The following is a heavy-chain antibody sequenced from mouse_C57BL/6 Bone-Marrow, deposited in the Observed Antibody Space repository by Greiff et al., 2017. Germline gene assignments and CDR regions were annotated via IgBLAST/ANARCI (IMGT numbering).Heavy chain of an antibody. D-gene: IGHD2-3*01. J-gene: IGHJ1*03. CDR3: ARHEWLLWYFDV. CDR2: ISSGGSYT. Sequence: DVKLVESGGDLVKPGGSLKLSCAASGFTFSSYGMSWVRQTPDKRLEWVATISSGGSYTYYPDSVKGRFTISRDNAKNTLYLKMRSLKSEDTAMYYCARHEWLLWYFDVWGTGTTVTVSS. V-gene: IGHV5-6*02. CDR1: GFTFSSYG.